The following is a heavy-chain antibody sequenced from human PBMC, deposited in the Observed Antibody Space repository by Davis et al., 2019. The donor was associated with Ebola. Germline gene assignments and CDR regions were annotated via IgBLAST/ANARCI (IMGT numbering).Heavy chain of an antibody. CDR1: GFTFSSYW. CDR3: ARERVTCGGGSCYYSGLDV. D-gene: IGHD2-15*01. CDR2: IKEDGSEK. Sequence: PGGSLRLSCAASGFTFSSYWMSWVRQAPGKGLEWVANIKEDGSEKFYVDSLKGRFAISRDNAKNSLFLQINSLGAEDTAVYYCARERVTCGGGSCYYSGLDVWGQGTTVTVSS. V-gene: IGHV3-7*03. J-gene: IGHJ6*02.